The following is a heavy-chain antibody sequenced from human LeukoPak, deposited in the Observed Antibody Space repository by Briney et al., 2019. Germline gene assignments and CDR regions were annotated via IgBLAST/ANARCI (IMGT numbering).Heavy chain of an antibody. CDR3: VRLRRNSDTSGFYYYYDF. CDR2: ISVRSSYI. CDR1: GYTFSSYS. Sequence: GGSLRLSCLASGYTFSSYSINWVRQAPGKGLGWVSSISVRSSYIYYADSVRGRFRISRDDARDSLYLQMNSLRAEDTAVYYCVRLRRNSDTSGFYYYYDFWGQGTLVTVSS. J-gene: IGHJ4*02. V-gene: IGHV3-21*01. D-gene: IGHD3-22*01.